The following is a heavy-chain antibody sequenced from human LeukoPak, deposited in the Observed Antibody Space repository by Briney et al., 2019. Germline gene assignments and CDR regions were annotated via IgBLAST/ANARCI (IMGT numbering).Heavy chain of an antibody. CDR1: GFTFSSYW. V-gene: IGHV3-74*01. D-gene: IGHD3-22*01. J-gene: IGHJ4*02. CDR3: ARASLGDSRGALDY. Sequence: PGGSLRLSCAASGFTFSSYWMHWVRQAPGKGLVWVSRINSDGSSTSYADSVKGRFTISRDNAKNTLYLQMNSLRAEDTAVYYCARASLGDSRGALDYWGQGTLVTVSS. CDR2: INSDGSST.